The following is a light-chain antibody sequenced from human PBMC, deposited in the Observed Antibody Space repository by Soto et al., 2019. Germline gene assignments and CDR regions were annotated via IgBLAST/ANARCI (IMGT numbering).Light chain of an antibody. CDR1: SSNIGAGYD. J-gene: IGLJ2*01. Sequence: QSVLTQPPSVSGAPGRRVTISCTGSSSNIGAGYDVHWYQQLPRTAPKLLIYGDVNRPSGVPDRFSGSKSGTSASLAITGLQAEDEADYYCQSYDSSLSGVVFGGGTKLTVL. CDR2: GDV. CDR3: QSYDSSLSGVV. V-gene: IGLV1-40*01.